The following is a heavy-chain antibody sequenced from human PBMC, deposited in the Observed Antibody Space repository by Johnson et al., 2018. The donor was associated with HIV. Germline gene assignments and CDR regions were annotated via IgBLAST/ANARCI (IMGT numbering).Heavy chain of an antibody. CDR2: INWNGGST. CDR3: GLLGLCWAM. V-gene: IGHV3-20*01. CDR1: GFTFDDYG. D-gene: IGHD3-10*02. J-gene: IGHJ1*01. Sequence: MQLVESGGGLVQSGGSLRLSCAASGFTFDDYGMSWVRQPPGKGLEWVSGINWNGGSTGYADSVKGRFTVSRDNAKNSLYLQMNSLRPEDTGHNVRGLLGLCWAMWG.